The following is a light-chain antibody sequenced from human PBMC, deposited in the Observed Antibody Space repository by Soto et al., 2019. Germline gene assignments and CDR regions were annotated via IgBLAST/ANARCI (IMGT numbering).Light chain of an antibody. CDR2: GAS. CDR3: QQYGNSWT. J-gene: IGKJ1*01. Sequence: EIVLTQSPGTLSLSPGERATLPCRASQSVSSSYLAWYQQKPGQAPRLLIYGASSRATGIPDRFSGSGSGTDFTLTISRLEPEDFAVYYCQQYGNSWTFGQGSKVDVK. CDR1: QSVSSSY. V-gene: IGKV3-20*01.